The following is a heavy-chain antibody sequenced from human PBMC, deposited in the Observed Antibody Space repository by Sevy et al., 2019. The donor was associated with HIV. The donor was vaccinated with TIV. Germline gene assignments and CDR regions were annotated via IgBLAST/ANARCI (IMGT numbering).Heavy chain of an antibody. V-gene: IGHV3-15*01. Sequence: GGCLRLSCAASGFTFSNAWMSWVRQAPGKGLEWVGRIKSKTDGGTTDYAAPVKGRFTISRDDSKNTLYLRMNSLKTEYTAVYYCTTDLVIPPHYGSGSYYNWGQGILVTVSS. CDR3: TTDLVIPPHYGSGSYYN. J-gene: IGHJ4*02. CDR2: IKSKTDGGTT. CDR1: GFTFSNAW. D-gene: IGHD3-10*01.